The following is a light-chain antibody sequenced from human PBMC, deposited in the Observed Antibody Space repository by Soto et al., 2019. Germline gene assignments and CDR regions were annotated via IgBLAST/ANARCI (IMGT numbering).Light chain of an antibody. CDR1: QSLLYSNGYNY. Sequence: IGMNQSPLSLTVTPREPASISCRSSQSLLYSNGYNYLDWYLQKPGQSPQLLIYLGFNRASGVPDRFSGSGSGTDFTLKISRVEAEDVGVYYCMQALELRTFGQGTKVYIK. J-gene: IGKJ1*01. CDR3: MQALELRT. CDR2: LGF. V-gene: IGKV2-28*01.